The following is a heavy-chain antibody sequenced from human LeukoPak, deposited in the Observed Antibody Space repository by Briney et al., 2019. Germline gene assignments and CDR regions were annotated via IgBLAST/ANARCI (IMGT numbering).Heavy chain of an antibody. D-gene: IGHD3-3*01. J-gene: IGHJ6*02. CDR1: GFTFSS. Sequence: GGSLRLCCAASGFTFSSMNWVRRAPGKGLEWVSSISSSSSYIYYADSVKGRFTISRDSAKNSLYLQMNSLRAEDTAVYYCARDTITIFGVVTLGPYGMDVWGQGTTVTVSS. V-gene: IGHV3-21*04. CDR2: ISSSSSYI. CDR3: ARDTITIFGVVTLGPYGMDV.